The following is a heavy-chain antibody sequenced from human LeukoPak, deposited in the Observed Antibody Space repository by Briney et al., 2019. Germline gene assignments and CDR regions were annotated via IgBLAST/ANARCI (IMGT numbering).Heavy chain of an antibody. CDR2: ISSTSSHI. CDR3: AAGNPTEYFQH. Sequence: PGGSLRLSCAASGFTVDSNYLSWVRQAPGKGLEWVSSISSTSSHIYYADSVKGRFTISRDNAKKSLYLQMNSLRAEDTAVYYCAAGNPTEYFQHWGQGTLVTVSS. V-gene: IGHV3-21*01. D-gene: IGHD4-23*01. CDR1: GFTVDSNY. J-gene: IGHJ1*01.